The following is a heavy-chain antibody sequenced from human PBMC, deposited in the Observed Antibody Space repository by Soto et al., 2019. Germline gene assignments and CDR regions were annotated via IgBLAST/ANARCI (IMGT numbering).Heavy chain of an antibody. CDR1: GFTFDDYA. CDR2: ISWNSGSI. J-gene: IGHJ4*02. D-gene: IGHD6-19*01. Sequence: EVQLVESGGGLVQPGRSLRLSCAASGFTFDDYAMPWVGKAPGKGLEWASGISWNSGSIGYADSVKGRFTISRDNAKNSLYLQMNSLRAEDTALYYCQSIAVAGTVVSWGQGTLVTVSS. CDR3: QSIAVAGTVVS. V-gene: IGHV3-9*01.